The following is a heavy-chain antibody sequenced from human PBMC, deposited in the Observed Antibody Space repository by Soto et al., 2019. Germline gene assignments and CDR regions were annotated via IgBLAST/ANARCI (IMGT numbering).Heavy chain of an antibody. Sequence: VQLVESGGGVVQPGRSLRLSCAASGFTFSDYAMHWVRQAPCKGLEWVAVVSHDGRNTHYADSVKGRFTISRDSSKNAVSLEMTSLRAEDTAVYYCAKGGRQWLVTSDFNYWGQGALVTVSS. D-gene: IGHD6-19*01. CDR2: VSHDGRNT. CDR3: AKGGRQWLVTSDFNY. V-gene: IGHV3-30*18. J-gene: IGHJ4*02. CDR1: GFTFSDYA.